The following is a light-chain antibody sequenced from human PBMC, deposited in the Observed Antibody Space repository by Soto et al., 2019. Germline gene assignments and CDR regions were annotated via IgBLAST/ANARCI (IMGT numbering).Light chain of an antibody. CDR3: QHYVGSPT. J-gene: IGKJ1*01. CDR1: QSINNNF. CDR2: GAS. Sequence: ETVLTQSPGTLSLSAVERATVSFRASQSINNNFLAWYQLRPGQAPRLLISGASSRATGIPDRISGSGSGTDFTLTITRVEPEDSAMYYCQHYVGSPTFGQGTKVDIK. V-gene: IGKV3-20*01.